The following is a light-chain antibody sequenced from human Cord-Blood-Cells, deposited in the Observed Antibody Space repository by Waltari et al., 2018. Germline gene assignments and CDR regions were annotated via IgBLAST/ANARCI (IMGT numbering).Light chain of an antibody. J-gene: IGLJ1*01. CDR2: DVS. Sequence: QSALTQPAAVTGSPGQSITISCTGTSSDVGGYNYVSWYQQHPGKAPKLMIYDVSNRPSGVSNRFSGSKSGNTASRTISGLQAEDEADYYCSSYTSSNPYVFGTGTKVTVL. CDR3: SSYTSSNPYV. V-gene: IGLV2-14*03. CDR1: SSDVGGYNY.